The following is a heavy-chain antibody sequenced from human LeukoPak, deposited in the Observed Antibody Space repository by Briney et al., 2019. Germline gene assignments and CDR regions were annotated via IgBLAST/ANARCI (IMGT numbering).Heavy chain of an antibody. V-gene: IGHV3-23*01. CDR1: GFTFSSYA. Sequence: GGSLRLSCAASGFTFSSYAMSWVRQAPGKGLEWVSAISGSGGSTYYADSVKGRFTISRDNSKNTLYLQMNSLRAEDTAVYYCARGSRSSSWYSWGIWGQGTMVTVSS. CDR3: ARGSRSSSWYSWGI. CDR2: ISGSGGST. D-gene: IGHD6-13*01. J-gene: IGHJ3*02.